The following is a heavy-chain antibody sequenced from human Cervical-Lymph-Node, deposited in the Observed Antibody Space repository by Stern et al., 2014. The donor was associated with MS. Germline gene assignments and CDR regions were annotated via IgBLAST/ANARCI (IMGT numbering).Heavy chain of an antibody. J-gene: IGHJ6*02. CDR2: SIPIFGTT. CDR1: GGTFSDYG. Sequence: QVQLVQSGAEVKNPGSSVQVSCMASGGTFSDYGVSWVRQAPGQGLDWMGGSIPIFGTTHYAEKCQGRVAITADNSMRTVYMELTGLTSADTAVYYCARDNDDNGMDVWGQGTTVTVSS. CDR3: ARDNDDNGMDV. V-gene: IGHV1-69*06. D-gene: IGHD1-1*01.